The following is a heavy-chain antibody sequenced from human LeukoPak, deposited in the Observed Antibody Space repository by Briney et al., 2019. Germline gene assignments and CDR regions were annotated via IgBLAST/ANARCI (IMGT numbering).Heavy chain of an antibody. Sequence: ASVKVSCKASGDTFTAYYFHWVRQAPGQGLEWMGWINPNSGVTDYAQKFQGRVTMTRDTSISTAYMELSRLRSDDTAVYYCARATAENDYWGQGTLVTVSS. V-gene: IGHV1-2*02. CDR1: GDTFTAYY. D-gene: IGHD1-14*01. J-gene: IGHJ4*02. CDR2: INPNSGVT. CDR3: ARATAENDY.